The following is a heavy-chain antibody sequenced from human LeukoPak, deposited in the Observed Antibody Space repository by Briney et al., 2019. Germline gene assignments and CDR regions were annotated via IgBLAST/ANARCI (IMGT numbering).Heavy chain of an antibody. CDR2: IYPGDSDT. CDR1: GYSFTSYW. J-gene: IGHJ3*02. CDR3: ARPSASIAVARYHDAFDI. D-gene: IGHD6-19*01. V-gene: IGHV5-51*01. Sequence: GESLKISCKGSGYSFTSYWIGWVRQMPGKGLEWMGFIYPGDSDTRYSPSFQGQVTISADKSISTAYLQWSSLKASHTAMYYCARPSASIAVARYHDAFDIWGQGTMVTVSS.